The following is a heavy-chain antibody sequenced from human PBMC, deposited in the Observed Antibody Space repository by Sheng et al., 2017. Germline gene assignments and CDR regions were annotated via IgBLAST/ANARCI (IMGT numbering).Heavy chain of an antibody. CDR3: ARGRSARNVLLVYAHYFDY. V-gene: IGHV4-34*01. D-gene: IGHD2-8*01. CDR2: VNHSGST. Sequence: QVQLQQWGAGLLKPSETLSLTCAVYGGSFSGYYWSWIRQPPREGAWSGLGKVNHSGSTNYNPSLKSRVTISVDTSKNQFSLKLSSVTAADTAVYYCARGRSARNVLLVYAHYFDYWGQGNPGHPSP. CDR1: GGSFSGYY. J-gene: IGHJ4*02.